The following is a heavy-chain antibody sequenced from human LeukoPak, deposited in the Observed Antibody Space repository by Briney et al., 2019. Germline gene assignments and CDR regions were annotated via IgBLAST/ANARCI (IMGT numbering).Heavy chain of an antibody. CDR2: IGSSGSTI. D-gene: IGHD2-2*02. CDR1: GFIFDSYS. Sequence: GGSLTLSCAASGFIFDSYSMNWVRQAPGKGLEWVSYIGSSGSTINYADSVRGRFAISRDNANNSLYLQMNSLRAEDTAVYYCARDIAPSAIPDAFDFWGQGTMVTVSS. CDR3: ARDIAPSAIPDAFDF. V-gene: IGHV3-48*01. J-gene: IGHJ3*01.